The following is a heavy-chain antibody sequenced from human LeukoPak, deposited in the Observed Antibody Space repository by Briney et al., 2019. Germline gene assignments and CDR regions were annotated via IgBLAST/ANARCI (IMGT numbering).Heavy chain of an antibody. CDR1: GYTFTSHY. V-gene: IGHV1-46*01. D-gene: IGHD3-22*01. CDR2: INPSGGST. CDR3: ASEYYDSSGYKTYYGMDV. J-gene: IGHJ6*02. Sequence: ASVKVSCKASGYTFTSHYMHWVRQAPGQGLEWMGIINPSGGSTSYAQKFQGRVTMTRDTSTSTVHMELSSLRSEDTAVYYCASEYYDSSGYKTYYGMDVWGQGTTVTVSS.